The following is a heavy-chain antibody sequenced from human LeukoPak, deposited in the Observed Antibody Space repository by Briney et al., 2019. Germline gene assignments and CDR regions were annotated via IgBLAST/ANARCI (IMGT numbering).Heavy chain of an antibody. J-gene: IGHJ4*02. D-gene: IGHD5-12*01. CDR1: GFTLSDHY. Sequence: GGSLRLSCAASGFTLSDHYVDWVRQAPGKGLEWIGHTRTKAHGYSAEYVASVKGTFTMSGEASENSVYLQMNSLRAEDTAVYYCARAVGGVGRGYDQLPTVPHMAFDYWGQGTLVTVSS. CDR3: ARAVGGVGRGYDQLPTVPHMAFDY. V-gene: IGHV3-72*01. CDR2: TRTKAHGYSA.